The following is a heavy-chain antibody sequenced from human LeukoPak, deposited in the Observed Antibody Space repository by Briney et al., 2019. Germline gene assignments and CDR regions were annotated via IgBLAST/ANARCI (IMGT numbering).Heavy chain of an antibody. CDR1: GGSISSYY. J-gene: IGHJ4*02. V-gene: IGHV4-59*01. Sequence: PSETLSLTCTVSGGSISSYYWSWIRQPPGKGLEWIGYIYYSGSTNYNPSLKSRVTIPVDTSKNQFSLKLSSVTAADTAVYYCARVGYYESSGYYEYWGQGTLVTVSS. CDR3: ARVGYYESSGYYEY. D-gene: IGHD3-22*01. CDR2: IYYSGST.